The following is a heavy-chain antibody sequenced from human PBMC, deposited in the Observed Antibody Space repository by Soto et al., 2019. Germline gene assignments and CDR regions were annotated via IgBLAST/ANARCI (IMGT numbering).Heavy chain of an antibody. J-gene: IGHJ6*04. V-gene: IGHV4-34*01. CDR2: INHSGST. D-gene: IGHD2-15*01. CDR3: ARATFPPSGYCSGGSCKLIGYYYGMDL. CDR1: GGSFSGYY. Sequence: SETLSRTCAVYGGSFSGYYWSWIRQPPGKGLEWIGEINHSGSTNYNPSLKSRVTISVDTSKNQFSLKLSSVTAADTAVYYCARATFPPSGYCSGGSCKLIGYYYGMDLWGKGTTVT.